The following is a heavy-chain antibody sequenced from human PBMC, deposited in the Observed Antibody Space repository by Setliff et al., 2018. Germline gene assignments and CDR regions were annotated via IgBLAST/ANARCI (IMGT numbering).Heavy chain of an antibody. Sequence: SGPTLVNPTQTLTLTCTFSGFSLSTSGICVSWIRQPPGKALEWLARIDWDDDKYYTPSLKTRLTISKDTSKNQVVLTMTNMDPVDTATYYCAAASNYCDYWGQGTLVTVSS. CDR1: GFSLSTSGIC. J-gene: IGHJ4*02. CDR2: IDWDDDK. CDR3: AAASNYCDY. V-gene: IGHV2-70*11.